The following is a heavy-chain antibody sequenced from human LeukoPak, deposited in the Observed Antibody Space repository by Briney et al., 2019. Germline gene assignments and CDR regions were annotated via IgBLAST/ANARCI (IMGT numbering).Heavy chain of an antibody. V-gene: IGHV3-23*01. J-gene: IGHJ4*02. CDR2: ISGSGGST. CDR3: AKVSTGGTYYFDY. CDR1: GFTFSSYA. Sequence: GALRLSCAASGFTFSSYAMSWVRQAPGKGLEWVSAISGSGGSTYYADSVKGRFTISRDNSKNTLYLQMNSLRAEDTAVYYCAKVSTGGTYYFDYWGQGTLVTVSS. D-gene: IGHD3-9*01.